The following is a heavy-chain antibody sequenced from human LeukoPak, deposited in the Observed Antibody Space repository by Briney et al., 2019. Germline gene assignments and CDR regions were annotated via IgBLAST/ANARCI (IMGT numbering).Heavy chain of an antibody. J-gene: IGHJ4*02. D-gene: IGHD3-3*01. CDR2: IWYDGSNK. Sequence: PGRSLRLSCAASGFTFSSYGMHWVRQAPGKGLEWVAVIWYDGSNKYYADSVKGRFTISRDNSKNTLYLQMNSLRAEDTAVYYCARDAYYDFWSGYSDAPYFDYWGQGTLVTVSS. CDR3: ARDAYYDFWSGYSDAPYFDY. V-gene: IGHV3-33*01. CDR1: GFTFSSYG.